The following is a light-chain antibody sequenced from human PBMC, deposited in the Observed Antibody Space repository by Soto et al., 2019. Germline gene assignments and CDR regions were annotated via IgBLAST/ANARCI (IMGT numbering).Light chain of an antibody. CDR2: DAS. Sequence: EIVLTQSPATLSLSPWERATLSCRASQSVSSYLAWYQQKPGQAPRLLIYDASNRATGIPARFSGSGSGTDFTITISSLEPEDFAVDYCQQRSNWPWTFGQGNKVEIK. CDR3: QQRSNWPWT. V-gene: IGKV3-11*01. CDR1: QSVSSY. J-gene: IGKJ1*01.